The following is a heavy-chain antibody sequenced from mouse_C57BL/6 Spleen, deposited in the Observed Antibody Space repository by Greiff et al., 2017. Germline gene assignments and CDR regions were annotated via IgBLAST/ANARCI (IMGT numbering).Heavy chain of an antibody. CDR2: IHPNSGST. J-gene: IGHJ3*01. D-gene: IGHD2-4*01. Sequence: QVQLQQPGAELVKPGASVKLSCKASGYTFTSYWMHWVKQRPGQGLEWIGMIHPNSGSTNYNEKFKSKATLTVDKSSSTAYMQLSSLTSEDSAVYYCGRGENDYDVGFAYWGQGTLVTVSA. V-gene: IGHV1-64*01. CDR3: GRGENDYDVGFAY. CDR1: GYTFTSYW.